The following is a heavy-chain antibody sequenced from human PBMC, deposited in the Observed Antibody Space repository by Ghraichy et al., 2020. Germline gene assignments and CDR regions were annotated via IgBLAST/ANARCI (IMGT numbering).Heavy chain of an antibody. CDR2: INHSGNT. V-gene: IGHV4-34*01. D-gene: IGHD3-10*01. CDR3: ARRRAGSYTVGWHFFDY. Sequence: TLSLTCTVYGGSFSGFYWSWIRQPPEKGLEWIGEINHSGNTNYNPSFKSRVTTSVDTSKNQFSLELKSVTAADTAVYYCARRRAGSYTVGWHFFDYWGQGTLVAVSS. J-gene: IGHJ4*02. CDR1: GGSFSGFY.